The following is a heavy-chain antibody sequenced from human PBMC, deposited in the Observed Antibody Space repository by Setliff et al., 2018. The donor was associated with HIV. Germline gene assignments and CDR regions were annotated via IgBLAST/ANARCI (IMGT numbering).Heavy chain of an antibody. V-gene: IGHV5-10-1*01. CDR2: IDPSDSST. CDR1: GYSFTTFW. Sequence: PGESLTISCKASGYSFTTFWISWVRQMPGKGLEWMGRIDPSDSSTNYTPPFQGHVSFSADRSISTAYLHWSSLKASDTAMYYCAGINWWASKVYFDPWGQGTLVTVSS. CDR3: AGINWWASKVYFDP. D-gene: IGHD2-15*01. J-gene: IGHJ5*02.